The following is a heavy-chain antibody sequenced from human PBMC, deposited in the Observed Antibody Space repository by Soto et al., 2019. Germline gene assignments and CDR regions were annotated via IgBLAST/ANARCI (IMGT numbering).Heavy chain of an antibody. CDR3: AKDRYSISSLFDY. D-gene: IGHD6-6*01. CDR1: GFTFDDYA. V-gene: IGHV3-9*01. CDR2: ISWNSGSI. J-gene: IGHJ4*02. Sequence: EVQLVESGGGLVQPGRSLRLSCAASGFTFDDYAMHWVRQAPGKGLEWVAGISWNSGSIGYADSVKGRFTISRDNAKNSLYLQMNSLRAEDTALYYCAKDRYSISSLFDYWGQGNLVTVSS.